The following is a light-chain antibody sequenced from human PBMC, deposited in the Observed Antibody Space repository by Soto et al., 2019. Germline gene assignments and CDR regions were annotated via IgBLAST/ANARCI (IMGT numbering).Light chain of an antibody. CDR3: QQYDNLCT. Sequence: DIQLTQSPSSLPASVGDRVTMTCQASQDISNFLNWYQQKPGKAPKLLIYDASNLQPGVPSRFSGSGYGTNFSFTISSLQPEDIATYYCQQYDNLCTFGQGTKLEIK. CDR2: DAS. J-gene: IGKJ2*02. CDR1: QDISNF. V-gene: IGKV1-33*01.